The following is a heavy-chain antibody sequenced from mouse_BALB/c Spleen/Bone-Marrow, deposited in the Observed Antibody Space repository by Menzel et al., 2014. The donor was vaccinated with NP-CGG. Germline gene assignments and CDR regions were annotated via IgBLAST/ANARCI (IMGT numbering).Heavy chain of an antibody. CDR1: GFTFSSFG. CDR3: ARKGAMITHYYAMDY. D-gene: IGHD2-4*01. V-gene: IGHV5-17*02. CDR2: ISNGSSTI. Sequence: VQLQQSGGGLVQPGGSRKLSCAASGFTFSSFGMHWVRQAPEKGLEWVAYISNGSSTIYYADTVKGRFTISRDNPKNTLFLQMTSIRSEDTAMYYCARKGAMITHYYAMDYWGQGTSVTVSS. J-gene: IGHJ4*01.